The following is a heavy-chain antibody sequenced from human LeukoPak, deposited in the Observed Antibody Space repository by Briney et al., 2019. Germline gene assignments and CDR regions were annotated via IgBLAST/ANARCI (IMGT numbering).Heavy chain of an antibody. CDR1: VFIVSSNY. CDR2: IYSGGST. Sequence: GGSLRLSCAASVFIVSSNYMSWVRQAPGKGLEWVSVIYSGGSTYYADSVKGRFTISRDNSKNTLFLQMNSLRVENTTAYYCAYTAATISWGQGTLVTVSS. V-gene: IGHV3-66*01. D-gene: IGHD2-15*01. CDR3: AYTAATIS. J-gene: IGHJ5*02.